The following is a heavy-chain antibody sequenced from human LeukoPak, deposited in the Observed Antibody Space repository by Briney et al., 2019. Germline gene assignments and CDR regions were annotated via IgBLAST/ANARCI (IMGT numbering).Heavy chain of an antibody. V-gene: IGHV5-51*01. Sequence: GESLKISCKGYGYSFSTDWIGWVRQMPGKGLEWMGIIYIGDSETRYSPSFQGQVTISADKSISTAYLQWSGLKASDTAMYYCARLEMATITSFDYWGQGTLVTVSS. CDR2: IYIGDSET. CDR1: GYSFSTDW. CDR3: ARLEMATITSFDY. J-gene: IGHJ4*02. D-gene: IGHD5-24*01.